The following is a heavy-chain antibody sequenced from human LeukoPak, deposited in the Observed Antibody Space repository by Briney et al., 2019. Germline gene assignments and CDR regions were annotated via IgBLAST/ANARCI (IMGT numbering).Heavy chain of an antibody. Sequence: GGSLRLSCAVSGFTFSDSYMTWIRHAPGKGLEWISYISNSGSSIYYADSVKGRFTTSRDNSKNSLYLQMNSLRAEDTALYYCAKGAESLLPPDYWGQGTLVTVSS. J-gene: IGHJ4*02. D-gene: IGHD2-21*01. V-gene: IGHV3-11*01. CDR1: GFTFSDSY. CDR2: ISNSGSSI. CDR3: AKGAESLLPPDY.